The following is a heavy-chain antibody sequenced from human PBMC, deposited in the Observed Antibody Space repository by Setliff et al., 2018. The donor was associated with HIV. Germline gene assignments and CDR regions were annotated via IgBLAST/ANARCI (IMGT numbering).Heavy chain of an antibody. CDR1: GGTFGIYG. CDR2: INAGNGNT. D-gene: IGHD6-19*01. J-gene: IGHJ5*02. CDR3: VRGYRSAWNSWFDA. Sequence: ASVKVSCKASGGTFGIYGISWVRQAPGQGLEWMGWINAGNGNTKYSQKFQGRVTITRDTSASTAYMDLSSLRADDTAVYYCVRGYRSAWNSWFDAWGQGTRVTVSS. V-gene: IGHV1-3*01.